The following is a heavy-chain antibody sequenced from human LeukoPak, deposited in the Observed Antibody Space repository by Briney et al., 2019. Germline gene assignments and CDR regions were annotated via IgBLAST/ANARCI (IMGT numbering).Heavy chain of an antibody. J-gene: IGHJ4*02. CDR1: GFTFSSYS. CDR3: ARDLEVVVVADY. D-gene: IGHD2-15*01. CDR2: ISSSSSYI. Sequence: GGSLRLSCAASGFTFSSYSMNWVRQAPGKGLEWVSSISSSSSYIYYADSVKGRFTISRDNAKNSLYLQMNSLRAEDTAVYYCARDLEVVVVADYWGQGTLVTVSS. V-gene: IGHV3-21*01.